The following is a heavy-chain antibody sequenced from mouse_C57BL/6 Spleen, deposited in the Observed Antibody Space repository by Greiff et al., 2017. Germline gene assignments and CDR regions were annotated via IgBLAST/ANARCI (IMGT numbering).Heavy chain of an antibody. D-gene: IGHD2-4*01. Sequence: EVQLVESGGGLVKPGGSLKLSCAASGFTFSSYAMSWVRQTPEKRLEWVATISDGGSYTYYPDNVKGRFTISRDNAKNNLYLQMSHLKSEDTAMYYCARVYYDYPYFDYWGQGTTLTVSS. CDR3: ARVYYDYPYFDY. V-gene: IGHV5-4*01. CDR2: ISDGGSYT. J-gene: IGHJ2*01. CDR1: GFTFSSYA.